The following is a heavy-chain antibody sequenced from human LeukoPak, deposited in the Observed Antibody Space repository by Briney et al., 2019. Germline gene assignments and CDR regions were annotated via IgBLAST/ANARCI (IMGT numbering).Heavy chain of an antibody. V-gene: IGHV3-48*04. CDR3: ARDESWSNYYNFMDV. D-gene: IGHD6-13*01. J-gene: IGHJ6*03. CDR2: ITSSGNTI. CDR1: GFTFSIHT. Sequence: GGSQRLTCAASGFTFSIHTMNWVRQAPGKGLEWVSYITSSGNTIYYADSVKGRFPISRDNAKNSLHLQMNNLRAEDTAVYFCARDESWSNYYNFMDVWGKGTTVTVSS.